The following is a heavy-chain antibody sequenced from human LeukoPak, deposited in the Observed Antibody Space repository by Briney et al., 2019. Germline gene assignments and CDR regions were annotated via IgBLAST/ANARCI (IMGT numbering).Heavy chain of an antibody. D-gene: IGHD3-16*01. CDR1: GGSISSGGYS. V-gene: IGHV4-30-2*01. CDR2: IYHSGST. Sequence: SQTLSLTCAVSGGSISSGGYSWSWIRQPPGKGLEWIGYIYHSGSTYYNPSLKSRVTISVDRSKNQFSPKLSSVTAADTAVYYCARSPIMITFGGPYYFDYWGQGTLVTVSS. J-gene: IGHJ4*02. CDR3: ARSPIMITFGGPYYFDY.